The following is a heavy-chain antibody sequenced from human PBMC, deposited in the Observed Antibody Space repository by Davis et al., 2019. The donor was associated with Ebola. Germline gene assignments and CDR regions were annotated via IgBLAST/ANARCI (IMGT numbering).Heavy chain of an antibody. CDR2: IYYSGST. J-gene: IGHJ3*02. CDR3: ARQGGLIGSDAFDI. D-gene: IGHD3-16*01. Sequence: SCTVSGGSISSGGYYWSWIRQHPGKGLEWIGYIYYSGSTYYNPSLKSRVTISVDTSKNQFSLKLSSVTAADTAVYYCARQGGLIGSDAFDIWGQGTMVTVSS. V-gene: IGHV4-31*02. CDR1: GGSISSGGYY.